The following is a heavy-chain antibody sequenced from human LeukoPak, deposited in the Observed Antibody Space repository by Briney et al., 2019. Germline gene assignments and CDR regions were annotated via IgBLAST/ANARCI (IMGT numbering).Heavy chain of an antibody. CDR1: GGSISSYY. J-gene: IGHJ4*02. CDR3: ARGSVDSITYYAVLDY. CDR2: IYYSGST. V-gene: IGHV4-59*12. Sequence: SETLSLTCTVSGGSISSYYWSWIRQPPGKGLEWIGYIYYSGSTNYNPSLKSRVTISVDTTKNHFSLKLSSVTAADTAVYYCARGSVDSITYYAVLDYWGQGKLVTVSP. D-gene: IGHD3-22*01.